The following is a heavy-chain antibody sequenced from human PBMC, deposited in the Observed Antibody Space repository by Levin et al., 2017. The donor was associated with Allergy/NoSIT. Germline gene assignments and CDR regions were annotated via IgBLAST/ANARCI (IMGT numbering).Heavy chain of an antibody. J-gene: IGHJ4*02. CDR2: IKQDGSEK. CDR3: ARVDPVAGPAIDY. Sequence: GGSLRLSCAASGFTFSSYWMSWVRQAPGKGLEWVANIKQDGSEKYYVDSVKGRFTISRDNAKNSLYLQMNSLRAEDTAVYYCARVDPVAGPAIDYWGQGTLVTVSS. V-gene: IGHV3-7*01. CDR1: GFTFSSYW. D-gene: IGHD6-19*01.